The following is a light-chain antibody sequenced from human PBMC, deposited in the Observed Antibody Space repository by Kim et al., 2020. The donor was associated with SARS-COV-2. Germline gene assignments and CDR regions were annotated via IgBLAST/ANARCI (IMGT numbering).Light chain of an antibody. J-gene: IGKJ2*01. Sequence: LSPGERATLSCRASQSVSSSYLAWYQQKPGQAPRLLMYGASTRATGIPDRFSGSGSGTDFTLTISRLEPEDFAVYSCQQYGSSPYTFGQGTKLEI. CDR3: QQYGSSPYT. CDR1: QSVSSSY. V-gene: IGKV3-20*01. CDR2: GAS.